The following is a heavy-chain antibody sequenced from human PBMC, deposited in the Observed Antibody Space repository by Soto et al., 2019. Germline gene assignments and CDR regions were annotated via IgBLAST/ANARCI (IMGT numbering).Heavy chain of an antibody. V-gene: IGHV3-23*01. CDR1: GFTFRTYA. CDR2: ISPGGDNT. CDR3: TKDPYKTRPFDS. D-gene: IGHD3-10*01. Sequence: GGSLRLSCAASGFTFRTYAMSWVRQAPGKGLEWVSSISPGGDNTYYADSVKGRFTISRDNSKYIVSLQMSSLRAEDTAAYYCTKDPYKTRPFDSCGQGTLVTVSS. J-gene: IGHJ4*02.